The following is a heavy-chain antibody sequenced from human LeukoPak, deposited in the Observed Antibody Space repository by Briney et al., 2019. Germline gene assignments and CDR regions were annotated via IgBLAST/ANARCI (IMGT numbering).Heavy chain of an antibody. V-gene: IGHV3-33*08. D-gene: IGHD3-10*01. CDR1: GFTFSSYG. J-gene: IGHJ5*02. CDR2: IWYDGSNK. CDR3: ARDRGNNWFDP. Sequence: GGSLRLSCAACGFTFSSYGMHWVRQAPGKGLEWVAVIWYDGSNKYYADSVKGRFTISRDNSKNTLYLQMNSLRAEDTAVYYCARDRGNNWFDPWGQGTLVTVSS.